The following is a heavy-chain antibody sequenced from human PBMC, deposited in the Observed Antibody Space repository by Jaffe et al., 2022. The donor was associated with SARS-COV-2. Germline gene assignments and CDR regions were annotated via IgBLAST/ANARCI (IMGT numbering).Heavy chain of an antibody. Sequence: EVQLVESGGGLVQPGGSLRLSCAASGFTFSSYSMNWVRQAPGKGLEWVSYISGGSSTIYYADSVKGRFTISRDNAKNSLYLQMNSLRAEDTAVYYCARDRGGCRSGGSCYSDYWGQGTLVTVSS. J-gene: IGHJ4*02. D-gene: IGHD2-15*01. CDR1: GFTFSSYS. CDR2: ISGGSSTI. V-gene: IGHV3-48*01. CDR3: ARDRGGCRSGGSCYSDY.